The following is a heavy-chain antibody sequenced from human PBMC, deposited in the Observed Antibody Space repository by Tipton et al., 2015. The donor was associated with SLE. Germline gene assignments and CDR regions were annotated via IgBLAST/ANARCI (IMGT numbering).Heavy chain of an antibody. CDR3: VARVDWYFDL. CDR1: GFTFSNHA. J-gene: IGHJ2*01. Sequence: SLRLSCAASGFTFSNHAMSWVRQAPGRGLEWVSIIYSGGSVSYYGDSVKGRTTFSRDDSKNMLDLEMNSLRVDDTAVYYCVARVDWYFDLWGRGTLVTVSS. V-gene: IGHV3-23*03. CDR2: IYSGGSVS. D-gene: IGHD6-6*01.